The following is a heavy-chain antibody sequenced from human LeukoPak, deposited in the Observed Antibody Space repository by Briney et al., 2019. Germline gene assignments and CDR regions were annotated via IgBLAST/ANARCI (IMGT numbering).Heavy chain of an antibody. CDR3: AKGRYSGSYYGIDY. CDR1: GFTFSSYG. J-gene: IGHJ4*02. Sequence: PGGSLRLSCAASGFTFSSYGMPWVRQAPGKGLEWVAVISYGGSNKYYADSVKGRFTISRDNSKNTLYLQMNSLRAEDTAVYYCAKGRYSGSYYGIDYWGQGTLVTVSS. CDR2: ISYGGSNK. D-gene: IGHD1-26*01. V-gene: IGHV3-30*18.